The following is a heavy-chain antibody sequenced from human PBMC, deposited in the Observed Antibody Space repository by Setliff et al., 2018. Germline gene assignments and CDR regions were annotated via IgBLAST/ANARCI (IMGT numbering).Heavy chain of an antibody. CDR2: ISHSGSS. CDR1: GGSFSGYY. D-gene: IGHD5-18*01. CDR3: ARGRIQLWKYYFDY. V-gene: IGHV4-34*01. J-gene: IGHJ4*02. Sequence: PSETLSLTCAVCGGSFSGYYWTWIRQPPGKGLEWIGEISHSGSSNYNPSLKSRVTISVDTSKNQFSLKLSSVTAADTAVYYCARGRIQLWKYYFDYWGQGTLVTVSS.